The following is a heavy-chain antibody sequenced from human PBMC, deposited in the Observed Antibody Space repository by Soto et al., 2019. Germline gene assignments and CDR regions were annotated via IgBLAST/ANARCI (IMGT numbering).Heavy chain of an antibody. D-gene: IGHD3-10*01. CDR2: IIPIFGTA. Sequence: QVQVMQSGAEVKKPGSSVKVSCKASGGIFTNYGISWVRQAPGQGLEWMGEIIPIFGTANYAQKFQGRVTITADKSTSTAYMEVSSLRSEDTAVYYGARQRTMALHYWGQGTLVTVSS. J-gene: IGHJ4*02. V-gene: IGHV1-69*06. CDR1: GGIFTNYG. CDR3: ARQRTMALHY.